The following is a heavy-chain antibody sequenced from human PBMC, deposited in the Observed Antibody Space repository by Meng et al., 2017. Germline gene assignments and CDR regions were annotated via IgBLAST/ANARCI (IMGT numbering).Heavy chain of an antibody. CDR3: ARGGSYYSY. J-gene: IGHJ4*02. CDR1: GFTVSSTY. CDR2: IYSGGST. V-gene: IGHV3-53*01. D-gene: IGHD1-26*01. Sequence: HLVGAGRCLTPPWGSRRLSCAASGFTVSSTYMSWVRQAPGKGLEWVSVIYSGGSTYYADSVKGRFTISRDNSKNTLYLQMNSLRAEDTAVYYCARGGSYYSYWGQGTLVTVSS.